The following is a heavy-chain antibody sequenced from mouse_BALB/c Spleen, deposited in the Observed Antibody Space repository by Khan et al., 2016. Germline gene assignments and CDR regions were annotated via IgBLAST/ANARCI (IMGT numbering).Heavy chain of an antibody. V-gene: IGHV1-69*02. Sequence: QVRLQQSGAELVRPGASVKLSCKASGYTFTSYWINWVKQRPGQGLEWIGNIYPSDTYTNYNQKFKDKATLTVDKSSSTAYMQLSSPTSEDSAVYYCTRDYFGTHMDYWGQGTSVTVSS. CDR3: TRDYFGTHMDY. D-gene: IGHD2-1*01. CDR2: IYPSDTYT. J-gene: IGHJ4*01. CDR1: GYTFTSYW.